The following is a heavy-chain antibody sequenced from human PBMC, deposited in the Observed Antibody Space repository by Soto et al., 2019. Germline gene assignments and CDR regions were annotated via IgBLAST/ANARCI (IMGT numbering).Heavy chain of an antibody. CDR1: GGTFSSYA. CDR2: IIPIFGTA. CDR3: AGRVYGDDAFDI. D-gene: IGHD7-27*01. J-gene: IGHJ3*02. Sequence: SVKVSCKASGGTFSSYAISWVRQAPGQGLEWMGGIIPIFGTANYAQKFQGRVTITADESTSTAYMELSSLRSEDTAVYYCAGRVYGDDAFDIWGQGTMVTVSS. V-gene: IGHV1-69*13.